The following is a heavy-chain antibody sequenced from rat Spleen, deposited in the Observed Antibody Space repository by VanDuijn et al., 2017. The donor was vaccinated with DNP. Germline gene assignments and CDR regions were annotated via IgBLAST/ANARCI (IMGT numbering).Heavy chain of an antibody. V-gene: IGHV5-19*01. J-gene: IGHJ4*01. CDR2: ISPTDAAT. CDR3: ARHHYSGDRYVMDA. CDR1: GITFSYYG. D-gene: IGHD1-1*01. Sequence: EVQLLESGGGLVQPGRSLKISCAASGITFSYYGMHWLRQAPTKGLEWVASISPTDAATYYLDSGKGRFTISRDNAKSTHYLQMNSLRSEDTATYYCARHHYSGDRYVMDAWGQGASVTVSS.